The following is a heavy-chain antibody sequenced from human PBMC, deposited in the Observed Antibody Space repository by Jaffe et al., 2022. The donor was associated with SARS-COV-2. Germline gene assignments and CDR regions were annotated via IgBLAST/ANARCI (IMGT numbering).Heavy chain of an antibody. CDR1: GFSLSNARMG. CDR3: ARTISRFWSGYRGLYFDY. J-gene: IGHJ4*02. D-gene: IGHD3-3*01. Sequence: QVTLKESGPVLVKPTETLTLTCTVSGFSLSNARMGVSWIRQPPGKALEWLAHIFSNDEKSYSTSLKSRLTISKDTSKSQVVLTMTNMDPVDTATYYCARTISRFWSGYRGLYFDYWGQGTLVTVSS. CDR2: IFSNDEK. V-gene: IGHV2-26*01.